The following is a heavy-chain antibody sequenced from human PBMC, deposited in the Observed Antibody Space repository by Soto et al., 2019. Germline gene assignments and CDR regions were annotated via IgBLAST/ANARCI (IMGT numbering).Heavy chain of an antibody. V-gene: IGHV4-39*01. J-gene: IGHJ6*03. CDR1: GGSISNSSYY. CDR2: VYSSGST. Sequence: QLQLQESGPGLVKPSETLSLTCTVSGGSISNSSYYWGWIRQPPGKGLEWIGSVYSSGSTYYNPSLKSRVTISVDTSKNQFSLKLSSVTAADTAVYFCARFHSAYYYMDVWGKGATVTVSS. D-gene: IGHD2-21*01. CDR3: ARFHSAYYYMDV.